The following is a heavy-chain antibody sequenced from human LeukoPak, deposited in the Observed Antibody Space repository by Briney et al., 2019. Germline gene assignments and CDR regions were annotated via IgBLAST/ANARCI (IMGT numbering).Heavy chain of an antibody. D-gene: IGHD6-13*01. Sequence: GSLRLSCAVSGFTFSNYVMHWVRQAPGKGLEWSGSIYYSGSTYYNPSLKSRVTISVDTSKNQFSLKLSSVTAADTAVHYCARKRKQQLGGDFDYWGQGTLVTVSS. CDR2: IYYSGST. CDR3: ARKRKQQLGGDFDY. CDR1: GFTFSNYV. J-gene: IGHJ4*02. V-gene: IGHV4-39*07.